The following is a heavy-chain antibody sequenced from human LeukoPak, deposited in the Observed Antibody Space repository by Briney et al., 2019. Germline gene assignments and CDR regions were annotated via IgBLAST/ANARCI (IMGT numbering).Heavy chain of an antibody. V-gene: IGHV3-23*01. CDR1: GFTFSSYS. J-gene: IGHJ4*02. D-gene: IGHD1-20*01. CDR2: ISGSGGST. CDR3: AKGEYNWNRFDY. Sequence: PGGSLRLSCAASGFTFSSYSMNWVRQAPGKGLEWVSAISGSGGSTYYADSVKGRFTISRDNSKNTLYLQMNSLRAEDTAVYYCAKGEYNWNRFDYWGQGTLVTVSS.